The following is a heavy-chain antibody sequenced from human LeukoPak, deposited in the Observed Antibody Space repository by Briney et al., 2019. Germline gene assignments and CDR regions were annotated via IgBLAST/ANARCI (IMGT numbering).Heavy chain of an antibody. Sequence: SETLSLTCTVSGYSISSGYYWGWIRQPPGKGLEWIGSIHYSARIYYNPSLKSRLTISPDTSKNQFSLKLTSVTAADTAVYYCASGPRRAVGPLWNWGQGTLVTVSS. CDR2: IHYSARI. CDR1: GYSISSGYY. V-gene: IGHV4-38-2*02. CDR3: ASGPRRAVGPLWN. J-gene: IGHJ4*02. D-gene: IGHD3-3*01.